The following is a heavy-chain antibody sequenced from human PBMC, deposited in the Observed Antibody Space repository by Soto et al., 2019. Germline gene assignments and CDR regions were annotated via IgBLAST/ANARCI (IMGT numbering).Heavy chain of an antibody. CDR3: AKTQGGVRWFDY. V-gene: IGHV3-23*01. J-gene: IGHJ4*02. D-gene: IGHD4-17*01. CDR1: GFTFSSYA. CDR2: ISGSGGST. Sequence: EVQLLESGGGLVQPGGSLRLSCAASGFTFSSYAMSWVRQAPGKGLEWGSAISGSGGSTYYADSVKGRFTISRDNSKNTLYLQMNSLRAEDTAVYYCAKTQGGVRWFDYWGQGTLVTVSS.